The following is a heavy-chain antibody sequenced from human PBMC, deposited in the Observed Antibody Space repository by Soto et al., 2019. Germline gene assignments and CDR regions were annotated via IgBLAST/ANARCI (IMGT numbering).Heavy chain of an antibody. Sequence: GLDLEWLALIYWDDDKRYSPSLKSRLTITKDTSKNQVVLTMTNMDPVDTATYYCAHTTVYRNSNNWFDPWGQGTLVTVSS. J-gene: IGHJ5*02. D-gene: IGHD3-16*02. CDR3: AHTTVYRNSNNWFDP. V-gene: IGHV2-5*02. CDR2: IYWDDDK.